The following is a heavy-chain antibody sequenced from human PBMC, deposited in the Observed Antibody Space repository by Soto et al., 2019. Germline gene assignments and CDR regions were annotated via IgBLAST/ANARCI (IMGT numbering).Heavy chain of an antibody. CDR3: ARDFSHRSRVAGY. CDR2: ISHDGSKK. V-gene: IGHV3-30*03. J-gene: IGHJ4*02. CDR1: GFTFNSYG. Sequence: PGGSLRLSCAASGFTFNSYGIHWVRQAPGKGLEWVAVISHDGSKKNYADSVKGRFTISRDISKITLYLQMNSLRAEDTAVYYCARDFSHRSRVAGYWGQGTLVTVSS.